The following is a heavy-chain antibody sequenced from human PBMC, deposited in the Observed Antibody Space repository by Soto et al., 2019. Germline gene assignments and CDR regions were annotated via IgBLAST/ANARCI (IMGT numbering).Heavy chain of an antibody. D-gene: IGHD2-2*02. CDR1: GGSISSGGYY. J-gene: IGHJ3*02. CDR2: IYYSGST. V-gene: IGHV4-31*03. Sequence: SETLSLTCTVSGGSISSGGYYWSWIRQHPGKGLEWIGYIYYSGSTYYNPSLKSRVTISVDTSKNQFSLKLSSVTAADTAVYYCASVVVPAAIGAFDIWGQGTMVTVS. CDR3: ASVVVPAAIGAFDI.